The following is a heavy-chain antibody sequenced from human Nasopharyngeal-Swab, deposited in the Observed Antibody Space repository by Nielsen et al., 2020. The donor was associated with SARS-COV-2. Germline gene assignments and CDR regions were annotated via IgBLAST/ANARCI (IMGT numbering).Heavy chain of an antibody. CDR1: GYTPTELS. V-gene: IGHV1-24*01. CDR2: FDPEDGET. J-gene: IGHJ5*02. CDR3: ATAPPIAEGYWFDP. D-gene: IGHD6-13*01. Sequence: ASVKVSCKVSGYTPTELSMHWVRQAPGKGLEWMGGFDPEDGETIYAQKFQGRVTMTEDTSTDTAYMELSSLRSEDTAVYYCATAPPIAEGYWFDPWGQGTLVTVSS.